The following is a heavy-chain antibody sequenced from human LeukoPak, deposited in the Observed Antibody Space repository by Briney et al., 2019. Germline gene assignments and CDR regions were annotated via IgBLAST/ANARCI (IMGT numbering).Heavy chain of an antibody. CDR2: IYHSGST. CDR1: GGSISSSNW. D-gene: IGHD3-3*01. J-gene: IGHJ5*02. CDR3: AGGIFGVAQNWFDP. Sequence: SETLSLTCAVSGGSISSSNWWSWVRQHPGKGLEWIGEIYHSGSTNYNPSLKSRVTISVDKSKNQFSLKLSSVTAADTAVYYCAGGIFGVAQNWFDPWGQGTLVTVSS. V-gene: IGHV4-4*02.